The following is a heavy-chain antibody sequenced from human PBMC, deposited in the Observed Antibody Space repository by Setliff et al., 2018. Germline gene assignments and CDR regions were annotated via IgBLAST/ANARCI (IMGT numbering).Heavy chain of an antibody. CDR3: ARGRRDGYKAGFDP. CDR1: GYSFTSHW. V-gene: IGHV5-51*01. Sequence: PGESLTLSCKGSGYSFTSHWIGWVRQMPGKGLELMGIINPRDSDTRYSPSFQGQVTISADKSITTAYLQWSRLKVSDSGIYYCARGRRDGYKAGFDPWGQGTLVTVSS. D-gene: IGHD5-12*01. J-gene: IGHJ5*02. CDR2: INPRDSDT.